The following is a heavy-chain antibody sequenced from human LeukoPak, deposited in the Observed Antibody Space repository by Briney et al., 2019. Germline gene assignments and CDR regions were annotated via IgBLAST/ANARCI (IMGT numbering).Heavy chain of an antibody. Sequence: GGSLRLSCSASGLTFSNYAMCWVRQAPGKGLEYVSVISGNGGSTYYADSVRGRFTISRDNFKNMLYLQMSSLRAEDTAVYFCVKSWRSVIAAVYFDYWGQGTLVTVSS. J-gene: IGHJ4*02. D-gene: IGHD6-6*01. CDR3: VKSWRSVIAAVYFDY. CDR2: ISGNGGST. V-gene: IGHV3-64D*06. CDR1: GLTFSNYA.